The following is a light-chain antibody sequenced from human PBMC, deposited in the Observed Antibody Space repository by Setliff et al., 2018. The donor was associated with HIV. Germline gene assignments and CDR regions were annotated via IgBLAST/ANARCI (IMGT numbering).Light chain of an antibody. CDR3: SSYTASSTLV. CDR1: SSDVGGYNY. V-gene: IGLV2-14*03. CDR2: DVS. J-gene: IGLJ3*02. Sequence: QSVLTQHASVSGSPGQSITISCTGSSSDVGGYNYVSCYQQHPGKAPKLMIYDVSQRPSGVSDRFSGSKSGITASLTISGLQPEDESDYYCSSYTASSTLVFGGGTKGTVL.